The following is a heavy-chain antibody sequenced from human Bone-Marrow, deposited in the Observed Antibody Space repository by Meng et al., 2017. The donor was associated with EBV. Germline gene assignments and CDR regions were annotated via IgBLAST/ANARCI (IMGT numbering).Heavy chain of an antibody. CDR3: ARGGTNRYQLHTIDY. J-gene: IGHJ4*02. CDR2: MNPNSGNT. Sequence: QVQLVESGAEVKRPWASVKVSCKASGYTFTSYDSNWVRQATGQGLEWMGWMNPNSGNTGYAQKFQGRVTMTRNTSISTAYMELSSLRSEDTAVYYCARGGTNRYQLHTIDYWGQGTLVTVSS. D-gene: IGHD2-2*01. CDR1: GYTFTSYD. V-gene: IGHV1-8*01.